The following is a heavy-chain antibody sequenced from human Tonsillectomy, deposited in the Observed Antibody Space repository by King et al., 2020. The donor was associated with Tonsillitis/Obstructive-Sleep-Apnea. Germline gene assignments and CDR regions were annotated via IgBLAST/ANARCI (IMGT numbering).Heavy chain of an antibody. J-gene: IGHJ4*02. D-gene: IGHD2-2*01. CDR3: ARGSTSCPDY. Sequence: QLVQSGGGVVQPGGSLRLSCAASGFTFDDYAMHWVRQAPGKGLEWVSLITGDGCGTYYAASVKGRFTISRDNSKNSLYLQMNSLRTDDTALYYCARGSTSCPDYLGQGALVTVSS. CDR1: GFTFDDYA. V-gene: IGHV3-43*02. CDR2: ITGDGCGT.